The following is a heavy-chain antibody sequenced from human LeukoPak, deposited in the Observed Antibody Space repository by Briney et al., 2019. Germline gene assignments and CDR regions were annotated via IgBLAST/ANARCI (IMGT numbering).Heavy chain of an antibody. Sequence: PGGSLRLSCAASGFTFSSYEMNWVRQAPGKGLEWVSYISSSSSTIYYADSVKGRFTISRDNAKNSLYLQMNSLRAEDTAVYYCARDRSYGTRYYYYYYMDVWGKGTTVTVSS. D-gene: IGHD1-14*01. CDR2: ISSSSSTI. V-gene: IGHV3-48*01. CDR3: ARDRSYGTRYYYYYYMDV. J-gene: IGHJ6*03. CDR1: GFTFSSYE.